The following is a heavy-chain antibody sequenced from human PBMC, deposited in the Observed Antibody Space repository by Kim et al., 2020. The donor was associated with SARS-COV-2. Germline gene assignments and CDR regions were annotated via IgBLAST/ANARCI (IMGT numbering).Heavy chain of an antibody. D-gene: IGHD1-7*01. J-gene: IGHJ6*04. CDR2: ISSSGSTI. CDR3: ARDSGPAARPVLELQVYGMDV. V-gene: IGHV3-48*03. CDR1: GFTFSSYE. Sequence: GGSLRLSCAASGFTFSSYEMHWVRQAPGKGLEWVSYISSSGSTIYYADSVKGRFTISRDNAKNSLYLQMNSLRAEDTAVYYCARDSGPAARPVLELQVYGMDVWGEGSTVTVSS.